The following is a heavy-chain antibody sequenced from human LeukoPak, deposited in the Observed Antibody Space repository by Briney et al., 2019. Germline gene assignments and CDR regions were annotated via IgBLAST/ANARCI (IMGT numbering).Heavy chain of an antibody. CDR2: ISYSGST. CDR3: AGHHPRNTVDF. V-gene: IGHV4-59*08. D-gene: IGHD2/OR15-2a*01. Sequence: SETLSLTCTVSGGSISRYYWSWIRQPPGKGLEWIGYISYSGSTNYNPSLKSRVTISLDTSKNQFSLKLSSVTAADTAVYYCAGHHPRNTVDFWGQGTLVTVSS. CDR1: GGSISRYY. J-gene: IGHJ4*02.